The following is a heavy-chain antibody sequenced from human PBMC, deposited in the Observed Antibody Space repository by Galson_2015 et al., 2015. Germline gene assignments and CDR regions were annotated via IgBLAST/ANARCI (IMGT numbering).Heavy chain of an antibody. CDR2: INPSGGST. V-gene: IGHV1-46*01. D-gene: IGHD5-24*01. CDR1: GYTFTRYY. J-gene: IGHJ4*01. CDR3: ARGAASTEMTTIPYFDY. Sequence: VKVSCKASGYTFTRYYMHWVRQAPGQGLEWMGIINPSGGSTSYAQKFQGRVTMTRDTSTSTVYMELSSLRSEDTAVYYCARGAASTEMTTIPYFDYSGHGTLVTVSS.